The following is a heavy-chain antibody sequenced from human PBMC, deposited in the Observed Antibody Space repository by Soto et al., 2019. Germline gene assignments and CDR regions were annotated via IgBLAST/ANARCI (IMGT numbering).Heavy chain of an antibody. V-gene: IGHV1-18*04. CDR1: GYTFTSYG. J-gene: IGHJ5*02. D-gene: IGHD3-22*01. CDR3: ARGPHHAPKTYYYDSSGYYYDWFDP. Sequence: ASVKVSCKASGYTFTSYGISWVRQAPGQGLEWMGWISAYNGNTNYAQKLQGRVTMTTDTSTSTAYMGLRSLRSDDTAVYYCARGPHHAPKTYYYDSSGYYYDWFDPWGQGTLVTVSS. CDR2: ISAYNGNT.